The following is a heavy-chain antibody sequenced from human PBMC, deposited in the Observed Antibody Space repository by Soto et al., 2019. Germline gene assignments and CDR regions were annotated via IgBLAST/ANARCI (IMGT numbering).Heavy chain of an antibody. CDR2: ISYDGSNK. V-gene: IGHV3-30*18. CDR3: AKGNYDSSGYPY. J-gene: IGHJ4*02. D-gene: IGHD3-22*01. CDR1: GFTFSSYG. Sequence: GGSLRLSCAASGFTFSSYGMHWVRQAPGKGLEWVAVISYDGSNKYYADSVKGRFTISRDNSKNTLYLQMNSLRAEDTAVYYCAKGNYDSSGYPYWGQGTLVTVSS.